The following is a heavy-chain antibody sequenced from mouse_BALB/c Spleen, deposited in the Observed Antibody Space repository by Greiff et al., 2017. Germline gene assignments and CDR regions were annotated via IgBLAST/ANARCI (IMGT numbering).Heavy chain of an antibody. CDR2: ISYDGSN. V-gene: IGHV3-6*02. Sequence: EVKLLESGPGLVKPSQSLSLTCSVTGYSITSGYSWNWIRQFPGNKLEWMGYISYDGSNNYNPSLKNRISLTRDTSKNQFFLKLNSVTTEDTATYYCARDPFYGNYGFAYWGQGTRVTVAA. CDR1: GYSITSGYS. CDR3: ARDPFYGNYGFAY. D-gene: IGHD2-1*01. J-gene: IGHJ3*01.